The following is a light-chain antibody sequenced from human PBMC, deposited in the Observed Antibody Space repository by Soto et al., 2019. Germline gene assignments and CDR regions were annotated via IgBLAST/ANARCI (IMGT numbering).Light chain of an antibody. V-gene: IGKV1-5*03. CDR3: QQYHNYSPWT. CDR1: QSINSW. J-gene: IGKJ1*01. Sequence: IQMTQSPSTLSAFVGDRVTITCRASQSINSWLAWYQQKPGKAPKVLIYKASSLESGVPSRFSGSGSGTEFTLTISSLQPDDFATYYCQQYHNYSPWTFGQGTTGDMK. CDR2: KAS.